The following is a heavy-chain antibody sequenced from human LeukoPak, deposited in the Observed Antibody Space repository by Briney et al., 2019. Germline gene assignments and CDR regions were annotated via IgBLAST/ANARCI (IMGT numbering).Heavy chain of an antibody. CDR3: ARDVGYCGGDCYPY. CDR1: GFTVSSNY. D-gene: IGHD2-21*02. V-gene: IGHV3-66*01. J-gene: IGHJ4*02. Sequence: GGSLRLSCAASGFTVSSNYMSWVRQAPGKGLEWVSVIYSGGSTYYADSMKGRFTISRDNSKNTLYLQMNSLRAEDTAVYYCARDVGYCGGDCYPYWGQGTLVTVSS. CDR2: IYSGGST.